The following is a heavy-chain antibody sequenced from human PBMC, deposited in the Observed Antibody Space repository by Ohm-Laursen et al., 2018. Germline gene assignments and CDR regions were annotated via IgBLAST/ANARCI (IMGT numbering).Heavy chain of an antibody. CDR1: GYTLTELS. CDR3: ATFHYYDSSGYPIRGMDV. Sequence: SSVKVSCKVSGYTLTELSMHWVRQAPGKGLEWMGGFDPEDGETIYAQKFQGRVTMTEDTSTDTAYMELSSLRSEDTAVYYCATFHYYDSSGYPIRGMDVWGQGTTVTVPS. CDR2: FDPEDGET. V-gene: IGHV1-24*01. D-gene: IGHD3-22*01. J-gene: IGHJ6*02.